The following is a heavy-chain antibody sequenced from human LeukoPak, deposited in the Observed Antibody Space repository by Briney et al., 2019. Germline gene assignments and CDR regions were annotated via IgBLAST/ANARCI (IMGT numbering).Heavy chain of an antibody. CDR3: ASPAISMGYSGYDKAEYFQH. Sequence: SETLSLTCTVSGYSISSGYYWDWIRQSPGKGLEWIGSIYHSGSTYYNPSMKSRVTISVDTSKNQFSLKLSSVTAADTAVYYCASPAISMGYSGYDKAEYFQHWGQGTLVTVSS. V-gene: IGHV4-38-2*02. D-gene: IGHD5-12*01. J-gene: IGHJ1*01. CDR2: IYHSGST. CDR1: GYSISSGYY.